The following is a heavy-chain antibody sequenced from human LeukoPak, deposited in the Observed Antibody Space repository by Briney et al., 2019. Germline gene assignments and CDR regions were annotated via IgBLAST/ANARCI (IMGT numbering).Heavy chain of an antibody. V-gene: IGHV4-39*07. CDR1: GGSISSSSYY. D-gene: IGHD1-26*01. J-gene: IGHJ6*02. CDR3: ARDRGGSYFGYYYGMDV. Sequence: SETLSLTCTVSGGSISSSSYYWGWIRQPPGKGLEWIGSIYYSGSTYYNPSLKSRVTISVDTSKNQFSLQLSSATAADTAVYYCARDRGGSYFGYYYGMDVWGQGTTVTVSS. CDR2: IYYSGST.